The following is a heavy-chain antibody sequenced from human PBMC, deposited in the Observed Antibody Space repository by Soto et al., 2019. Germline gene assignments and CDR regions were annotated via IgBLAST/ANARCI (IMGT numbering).Heavy chain of an antibody. CDR1: GGSISSGSFY. D-gene: IGHD1-1*01. V-gene: IGHV4-39*01. Sequence: SETLSLTCTVPGGSISSGSFYWGWVRQPPGKGLEWIGSISYGGYTYYIPSLKSRVTMSVDTSTNQLSLNLNSVTAADTALYFCARHRRETGTFAQPLDSWGQGTLVTVSS. J-gene: IGHJ4*02. CDR3: ARHRRETGTFAQPLDS. CDR2: ISYGGYT.